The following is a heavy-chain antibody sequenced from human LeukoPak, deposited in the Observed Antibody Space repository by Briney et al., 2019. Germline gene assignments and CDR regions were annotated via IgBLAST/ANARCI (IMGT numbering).Heavy chain of an antibody. V-gene: IGHV4-59*01. CDR2: IYNSGSS. J-gene: IGHJ4*02. CDR3: ARKTGEKVVATVDY. CDR1: GGSFSGYY. Sequence: SETLSLTCAVYGGSFSGYYWSWIRQPPGKGLEWIGYIYNSGSSNYNPSLKSRVTISVDTSKNQFSLKVRSVTAADTAVYYCARKTGEKVVATVDYWGQGTLVTVSS. D-gene: IGHD2-15*01.